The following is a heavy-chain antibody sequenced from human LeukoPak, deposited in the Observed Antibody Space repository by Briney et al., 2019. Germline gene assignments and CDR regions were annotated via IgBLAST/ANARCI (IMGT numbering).Heavy chain of an antibody. CDR1: GFTFSSYA. CDR3: AKGEVFTQLDF. D-gene: IGHD1-14*01. Sequence: GVSLRLSCAASGFTFSSYAMSWVRQAPGKGLEWVSGISGSGSSTYYTDSVKGRFTISRDNSKNTLYLQMNSLRAEDTAIYYCAKGEVFTQLDFWGQGTLVTVSS. J-gene: IGHJ4*02. CDR2: ISGSGSST. V-gene: IGHV3-23*01.